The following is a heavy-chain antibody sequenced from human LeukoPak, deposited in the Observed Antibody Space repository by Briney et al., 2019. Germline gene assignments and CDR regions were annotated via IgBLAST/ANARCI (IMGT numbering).Heavy chain of an antibody. CDR2: IYDSGST. V-gene: IGHV4-59*01. CDR1: GGSISGYY. D-gene: IGHD5-12*01. Sequence: SETLSLTCTVSGGSISGYYWSWIRQPPGKGLEWIGYIYDSGSTNYNPSLKSRVTISVDTSKNQFSLKLSSVTAADTAVYFCARGGSGYDSIYYYGIDVWGQGTTVTVSS. CDR3: ARGGSGYDSIYYYGIDV. J-gene: IGHJ6*02.